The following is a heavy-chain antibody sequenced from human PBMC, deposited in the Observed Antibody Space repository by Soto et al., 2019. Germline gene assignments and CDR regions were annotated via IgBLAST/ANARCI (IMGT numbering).Heavy chain of an antibody. D-gene: IGHD6-13*01. J-gene: IGHJ6*02. V-gene: IGHV1-2*02. CDR3: ARDGTAAAGEYYYYGMDV. CDR2: INPNSGGT. CDR1: GYTFTGYF. Sequence: ASVKVSCKTSGYTFTGYFMHWVRQAPGQGLEWMGWINPNSGGTNYAQKFQGRVTMTRDTSISTAYMELSRLRSDDTAVYYCARDGTAAAGEYYYYGMDVWGQGTTVTVSS.